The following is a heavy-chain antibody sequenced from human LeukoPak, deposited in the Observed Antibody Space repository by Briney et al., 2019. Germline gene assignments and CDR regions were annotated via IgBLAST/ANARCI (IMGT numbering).Heavy chain of an antibody. CDR2: ISWNSGSI. D-gene: IGHD3-10*01. Sequence: GRSLRLSCAASGFTFDDYAMHWVRQAPGKGLEWVSGISWNSGSIGYADSVKGRFTISRDNAKNSLYLQMNSLRAEDTALYYCAKDMGDYYGSGSYYNPGAFDIWGQGTMVTVSS. V-gene: IGHV3-9*01. J-gene: IGHJ3*02. CDR1: GFTFDDYA. CDR3: AKDMGDYYGSGSYYNPGAFDI.